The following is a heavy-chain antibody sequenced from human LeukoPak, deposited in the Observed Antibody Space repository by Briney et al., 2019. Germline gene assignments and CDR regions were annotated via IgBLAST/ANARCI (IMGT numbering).Heavy chain of an antibody. Sequence: GGSLRLSCAASGFTFSSYWMSWVRQAPGKGLEWVANIKQDGSEKYYVDSVKGRFTISRDNAKSSLYLQMNSLRAEDTAVYYCAVDIVVVVAAWDYMDVWGKGTTVTVSS. CDR2: IKQDGSEK. D-gene: IGHD2-15*01. V-gene: IGHV3-7*01. CDR1: GFTFSSYW. CDR3: AVDIVVVVAAWDYMDV. J-gene: IGHJ6*03.